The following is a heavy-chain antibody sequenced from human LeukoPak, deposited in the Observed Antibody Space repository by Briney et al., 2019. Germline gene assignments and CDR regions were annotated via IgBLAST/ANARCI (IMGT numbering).Heavy chain of an antibody. CDR1: GFTFSSYA. CDR2: ISYDGSNK. Sequence: GGSLRPSCAASGFTFSSYAMHWVRQAPGKGLEWVAVISYDGSNKYYADSVKGRFTISRDNSKNTLYLQMNSLRAEDTAVYYCARDGRAPLWFGELYFDYWGQGTLVTVSS. CDR3: ARDGRAPLWFGELYFDY. V-gene: IGHV3-30*04. D-gene: IGHD3-10*01. J-gene: IGHJ4*02.